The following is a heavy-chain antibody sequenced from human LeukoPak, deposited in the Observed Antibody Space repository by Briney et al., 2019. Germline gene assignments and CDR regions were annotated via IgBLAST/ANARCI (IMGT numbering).Heavy chain of an antibody. CDR3: ARDAMRYCSSTSCYLFDP. Sequence: GGSLRLSCAASGFTFSSYAMHWVRQAPGKGLEWVAVISYDGSNKYYADSVKGRFTISRDNSKNTQNLQMNSLRAEDTAVYYCARDAMRYCSSTSCYLFDPWGQGTLVTVSS. D-gene: IGHD2-2*01. V-gene: IGHV3-30-3*01. CDR1: GFTFSSYA. CDR2: ISYDGSNK. J-gene: IGHJ5*02.